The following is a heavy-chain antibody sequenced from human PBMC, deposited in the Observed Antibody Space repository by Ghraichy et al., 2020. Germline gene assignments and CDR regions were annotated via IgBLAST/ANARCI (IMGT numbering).Heavy chain of an antibody. V-gene: IGHV3-23*01. CDR1: GFTFSSYA. J-gene: IGHJ4*02. CDR2: ISGSGGST. D-gene: IGHD3-9*01. Sequence: GGSLRLSCAASGFTFSSYAMSWVRQAPGKGLEWVSAISGSGGSTYYADSVKGRFTISRDNSKNTLYLQMNSLRAEDTAVYYCAKDFRRPGAPAEYYDILTGTFDYWGQGTLVTVSS. CDR3: AKDFRRPGAPAEYYDILTGTFDY.